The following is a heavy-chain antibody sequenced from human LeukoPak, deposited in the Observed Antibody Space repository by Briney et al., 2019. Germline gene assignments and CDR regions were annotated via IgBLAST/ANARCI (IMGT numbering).Heavy chain of an antibody. CDR1: GVSISSYY. CDR3: ARDRYYYDSSGYPNWFDP. CDR2: IHTSGST. J-gene: IGHJ5*02. Sequence: TSKTLSLTCTVSGVSISSYYWSWIRQPAGKGLEWIGRIHTSGSTNYNPSLKSRVTMSVDTSKNQFSLKMSSVTAADTAVYYCARDRYYYDSSGYPNWFDPWGQGTLVTVSS. D-gene: IGHD3-22*01. V-gene: IGHV4-4*07.